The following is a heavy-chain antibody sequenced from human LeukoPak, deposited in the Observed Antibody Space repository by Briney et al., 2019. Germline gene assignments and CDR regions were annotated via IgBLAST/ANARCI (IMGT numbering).Heavy chain of an antibody. V-gene: IGHV4-4*07. CDR2: IYTSGST. CDR1: GFTVSSNY. D-gene: IGHD6-13*01. CDR3: ARAPGPFSSSWYEPSFDY. J-gene: IGHJ4*02. Sequence: GSLRLSCAASGFTVSSNYMSWVRQAPGKGLEWIGRIYTSGSTNYNPSLKSRVTMSVDTSKNQFSLKLSSVTAADTAVYYCARAPGPFSSSWYEPSFDYWGQGTLVTVSS.